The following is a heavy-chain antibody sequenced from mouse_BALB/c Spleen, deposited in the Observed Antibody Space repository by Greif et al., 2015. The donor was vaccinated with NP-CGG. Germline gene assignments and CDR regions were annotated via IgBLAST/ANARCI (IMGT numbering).Heavy chain of an antibody. CDR1: GYTFTSYW. CDR3: ARRELTGTGWFAY. V-gene: IGHV1-7*01. D-gene: IGHD4-1*01. J-gene: IGHJ3*01. CDR2: INPSTGYT. Sequence: VQLQHSGAELAKPGASVKMSCKASGYTFTSYWMHWVKQRPGQGLEWIGYINPSTGYTEYNQKFKDKATLTADKSYSTAYMQLSSLTSEDSAVYYCARRELTGTGWFAYWGQGTLVTVSA.